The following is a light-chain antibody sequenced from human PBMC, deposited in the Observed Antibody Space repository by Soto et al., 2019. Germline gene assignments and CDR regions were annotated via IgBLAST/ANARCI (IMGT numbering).Light chain of an antibody. J-gene: IGLJ3*02. CDR2: KNN. Sequence: QAVVTQPPSASGTPGQRVTISCSGSSSNIGSNYVYWYQQLPGTAPKLLIFKNNARPSGVPDRFSGSNSGSSASLAISGLRSEDEADYFCAAWDDSLSAWVFGGGTKLTVL. CDR1: SSNIGSNY. CDR3: AAWDDSLSAWV. V-gene: IGLV1-47*01.